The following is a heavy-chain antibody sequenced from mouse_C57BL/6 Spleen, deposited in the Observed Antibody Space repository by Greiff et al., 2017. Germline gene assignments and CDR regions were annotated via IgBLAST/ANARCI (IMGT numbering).Heavy chain of an antibody. CDR1: GYPFTSYT. Sequence: QVQLQQSGAELARPGASVKMSCQASGYPFTSYTMHWVKQRTGKGLEWIGYINPSRGYTKYNQKFKDKATLTADKSTSTAYMQLSSLTAEAAAVYYCARCSGSSCYAMDYWGQGTSVTVSS. CDR2: INPSRGYT. CDR3: ARCSGSSCYAMDY. D-gene: IGHD1-1*01. V-gene: IGHV1-4*01. J-gene: IGHJ4*01.